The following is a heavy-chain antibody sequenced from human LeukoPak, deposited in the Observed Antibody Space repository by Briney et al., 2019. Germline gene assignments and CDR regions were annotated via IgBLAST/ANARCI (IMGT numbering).Heavy chain of an antibody. V-gene: IGHV3-11*01. CDR1: GVIFSNYY. CDR2: ISSIGTTT. CDR3: AKERGPSKPFDY. Sequence: GGSLRLSCAASGVIFSNYYMSWIRQTPGKGLEWISYISSIGTTTDYADSVKGRFTISRDNAKNSLYLQMNSLRAEDTAVYYCAKERGPSKPFDYWGQGTLVTVSS. D-gene: IGHD2-15*01. J-gene: IGHJ4*02.